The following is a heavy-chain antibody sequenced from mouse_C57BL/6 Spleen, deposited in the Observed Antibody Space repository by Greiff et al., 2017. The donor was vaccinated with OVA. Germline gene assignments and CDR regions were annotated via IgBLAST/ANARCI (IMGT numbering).Heavy chain of an antibody. CDR3: ARSGYDYAYYFDY. J-gene: IGHJ2*01. CDR1: GYAFTNYL. D-gene: IGHD2-4*01. Sequence: QVQLQQSGAELVRPGTSVKVSCKASGYAFTNYLIEWVKQRPGQGLEWIGVINPGSGGTNYNEKFKGKATLTADKSSSTAYMQLSSLTSEDSAVYFCARSGYDYAYYFDYWGQGTTLTVSS. V-gene: IGHV1-54*01. CDR2: INPGSGGT.